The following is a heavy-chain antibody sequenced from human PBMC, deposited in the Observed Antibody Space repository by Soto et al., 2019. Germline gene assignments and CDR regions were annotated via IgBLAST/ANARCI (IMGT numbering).Heavy chain of an antibody. CDR3: ARAAPLRYSGYALDH. V-gene: IGHV1-2*02. Sequence: QVQLVSSGAEVKKPGASVKVSCRASGYTFTDYYIHWVRQAPGQGLQWVGWINPNSGATEYAQKFQGRVTMTRDPSISTVYMEVTRLRSDDTALYFCARAAPLRYSGYALDHWGQGPRVTVST. J-gene: IGHJ4*02. CDR2: INPNSGAT. D-gene: IGHD5-12*01. CDR1: GYTFTDYY.